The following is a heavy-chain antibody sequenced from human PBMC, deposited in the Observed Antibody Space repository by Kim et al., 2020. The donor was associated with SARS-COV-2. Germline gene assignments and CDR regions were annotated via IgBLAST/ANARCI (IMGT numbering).Heavy chain of an antibody. CDR2: IYYSGST. D-gene: IGHD6-13*01. CDR1: GGSISSSSYY. Sequence: SETLSLTCTVSGGSISSSSYYWGWIRQPPGKGLEWIGSIYYSGSTYYNPSLKSRVTISVDTSKNQFSLKLSSVTAADTAVYYCARRVAAAGIRTPEYYYYYYGMDVWGQGTTVTVSS. CDR3: ARRVAAAGIRTPEYYYYYYGMDV. V-gene: IGHV4-39*01. J-gene: IGHJ6*02.